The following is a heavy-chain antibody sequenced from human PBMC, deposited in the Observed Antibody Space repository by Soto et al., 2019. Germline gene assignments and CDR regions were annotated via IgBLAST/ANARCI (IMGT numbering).Heavy chain of an antibody. CDR1: GGSFSGYY. CDR2: INHSGST. Sequence: SETLSLTCAVYGGSFSGYYWSWIRQPPGKGLEWIGEINHSGSTNYNPSLKSRVTISVDTSKNQFSLKLSSVTAADTAVYYRARGLRYSSSWYYYYYYMDVWGKGTTVTVSS. J-gene: IGHJ6*03. CDR3: ARGLRYSSSWYYYYYYMDV. D-gene: IGHD6-13*01. V-gene: IGHV4-34*01.